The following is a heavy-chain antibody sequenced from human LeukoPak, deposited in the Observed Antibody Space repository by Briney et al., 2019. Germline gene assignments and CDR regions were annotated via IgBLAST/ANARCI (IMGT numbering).Heavy chain of an antibody. CDR2: INPNSGGT. CDR3: ASGYYDSSGFFDY. Sequence: ASVKVSCKASGYTFTGYYMHWVRQAPGQGLEWMGWINPNSGGTNYAQKFQGRVTMTRDTSISTAYMELSSLRSEDTAVYYCASGYYDSSGFFDYWGQGTLVTVSS. V-gene: IGHV1-2*02. J-gene: IGHJ4*02. CDR1: GYTFTGYY. D-gene: IGHD3-22*01.